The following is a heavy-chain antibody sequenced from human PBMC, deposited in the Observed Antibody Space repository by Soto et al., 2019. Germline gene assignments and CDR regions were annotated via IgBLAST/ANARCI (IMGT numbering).Heavy chain of an antibody. CDR2: IYYSGST. D-gene: IGHD1-7*01. CDR3: AREGLTGTIGLYYYYGMDV. J-gene: IGHJ6*02. V-gene: IGHV4-59*01. Sequence: QVQLQESGPGLVKPSETLSLTCTVSGGSISSYYWSWIRQPPGKGLEWIGYIYYSGSTNYNPSLKSRVTISVDTSKNQVSLKLSSVTAADTAVYYCAREGLTGTIGLYYYYGMDVWGQGTTVTVSS. CDR1: GGSISSYY.